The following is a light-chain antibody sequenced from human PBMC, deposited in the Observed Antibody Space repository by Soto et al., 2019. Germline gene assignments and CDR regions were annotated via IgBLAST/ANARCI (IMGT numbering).Light chain of an antibody. J-gene: IGKJ1*01. V-gene: IGKV3-20*01. CDR3: QQYGSSWT. CDR1: QRIYSNY. Sequence: EVVLTQSPGTLSLSRGERATLSCRASQRIYSNYLAWYQQRPGQAPRLLIYGSSNRATCIPDRFSGSGSGTDFTLTISRMEPENFALYYCQQYGSSWTFGQGTKVEIK. CDR2: GSS.